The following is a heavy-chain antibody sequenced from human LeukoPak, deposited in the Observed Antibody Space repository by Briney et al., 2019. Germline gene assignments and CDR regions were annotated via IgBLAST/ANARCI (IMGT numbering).Heavy chain of an antibody. J-gene: IGHJ4*02. CDR2: INTNTGNP. Sequence: ASVKVSCKASGYTFTSYAMNWVRQAPGQGLEWMGWINTNTGNPTYAQGFTGRFVFSLDTSVSTAYLQISSLKAEDTAVYYCARHFTYYYDSSGYQLGGYFDYWGQGTLVTVSS. D-gene: IGHD3-22*01. CDR1: GYTFTSYA. V-gene: IGHV7-4-1*02. CDR3: ARHFTYYYDSSGYQLGGYFDY.